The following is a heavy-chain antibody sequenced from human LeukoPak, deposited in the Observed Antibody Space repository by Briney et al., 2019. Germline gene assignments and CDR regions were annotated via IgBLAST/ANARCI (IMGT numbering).Heavy chain of an antibody. Sequence: GGSLRLSCAASGFTFDDYGMSWVRQAPGKGLVWVSRIKSDGSSTSYADFVKGRFTISRDNAKNTLFLQMNSLTAEDTAVYYCARESGYHGSGFDPWGQGTLVIVSS. V-gene: IGHV3-74*01. D-gene: IGHD3-10*01. CDR3: ARESGYHGSGFDP. CDR2: IKSDGSST. CDR1: GFTFDDYG. J-gene: IGHJ5*02.